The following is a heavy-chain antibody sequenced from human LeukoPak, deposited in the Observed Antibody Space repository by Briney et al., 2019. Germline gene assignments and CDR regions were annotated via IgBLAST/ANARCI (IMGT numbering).Heavy chain of an antibody. V-gene: IGHV4-39*01. J-gene: IGHJ3*02. CDR3: ARPRTMIVVVDAFDI. D-gene: IGHD3-22*01. CDR2: IYYSGST. CDR1: GGPISSCSYS. Sequence: SETLSLTCTVSGGPISSCSYSWGWFRRPPGKGLEWIGSIYYSGSTYYNPFLKSRVTISVDTSKNQFSLKLSSVTAADTAVYYCARPRTMIVVVDAFDIWGQGTMVTVSS.